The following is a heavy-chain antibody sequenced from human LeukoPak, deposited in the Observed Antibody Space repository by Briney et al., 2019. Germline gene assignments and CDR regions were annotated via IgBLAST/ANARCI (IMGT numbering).Heavy chain of an antibody. V-gene: IGHV1-69*04. CDR3: ARDSLNDTVTTH. J-gene: IGHJ4*02. CDR2: IIPILGIA. Sequence: SVKVSCKASGGTFISYTISWVRQAPGQGLEWMGRIIPILGIANYAQKFQGRVTITADKSTSTAYVELSSLRSEDTAVYYCARDSLNDTVTTHWGQGTLVTVSS. D-gene: IGHD4-11*01. CDR1: GGTFISYT.